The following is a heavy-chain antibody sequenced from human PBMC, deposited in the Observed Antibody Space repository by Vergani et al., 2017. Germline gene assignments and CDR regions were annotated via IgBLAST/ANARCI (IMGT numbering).Heavy chain of an antibody. Sequence: QVQLQESGPGLVKPSETLSLTCTVSGGSISSYYWSWIRQPAGKGLEWIGRIYTSGSTNYNPSLKSRGTMSVDTSKNQFSLKLSSVTAADTAVYYCARESGSSSWYPNPFDYWGQGTLVTVSS. V-gene: IGHV4-4*07. D-gene: IGHD6-13*01. CDR1: GGSISSYY. CDR3: ARESGSSSWYPNPFDY. J-gene: IGHJ4*02. CDR2: IYTSGST.